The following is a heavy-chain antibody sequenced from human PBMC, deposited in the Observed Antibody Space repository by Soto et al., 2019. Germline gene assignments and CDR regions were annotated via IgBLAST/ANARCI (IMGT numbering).Heavy chain of an antibody. CDR3: AKVDVSTAGSFDY. V-gene: IGHV3-23*01. D-gene: IGHD6-13*01. CDR1: GFTFSRHG. J-gene: IGHJ4*02. Sequence: GGSLRLSCVASGFTFSRHGWSWVRQAPGKGLEWVSTINPSGDSTFYADSVKGRFTISRDNSKNTVYLQMNSLSVGDTAVHLCAKVDVSTAGSFDYWGQGALVTVSS. CDR2: INPSGDST.